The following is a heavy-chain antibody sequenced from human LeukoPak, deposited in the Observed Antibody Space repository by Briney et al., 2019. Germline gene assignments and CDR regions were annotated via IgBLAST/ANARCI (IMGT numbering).Heavy chain of an antibody. CDR2: IFANGDIT. J-gene: IGHJ3*01. V-gene: IGHV3-64*04. CDR3: AKAPNSGGNCYDASDV. CDR1: GFTFSTYP. D-gene: IGHD2-15*01. Sequence: GGSLRLSCSASGFTFSTYPMHWVRQAPGKGLEYVSTIFANGDITSYAASVKGRFTTSRDNSKITLYLQMDSLRAEDTAMYYCAKAPNSGGNCYDASDVWGQGTMVTVSS.